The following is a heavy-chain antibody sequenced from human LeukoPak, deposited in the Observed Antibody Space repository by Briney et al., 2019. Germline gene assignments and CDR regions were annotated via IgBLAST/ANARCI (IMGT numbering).Heavy chain of an antibody. Sequence: GGSLRLSCAASGFTFSSYDMSWVRQAPGKGLEWVSAISGSGGSTYYADSVKGRFTISRVNSKNTLYLQMNSLRAEDTAVYYCARDGGDGYKLEYFDYWGQGTLVTVSS. CDR2: ISGSGGST. CDR1: GFTFSSYD. D-gene: IGHD5-24*01. V-gene: IGHV3-23*01. CDR3: ARDGGDGYKLEYFDY. J-gene: IGHJ4*02.